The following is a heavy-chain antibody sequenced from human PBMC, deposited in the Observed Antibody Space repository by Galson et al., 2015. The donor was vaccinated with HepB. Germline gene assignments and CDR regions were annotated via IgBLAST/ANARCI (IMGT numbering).Heavy chain of an antibody. CDR1: GGSISSSSYY. Sequence: ETLSLTCTVSGGSISSSSYYWGWIRQPPGKGLEWIGSIYYSGSTYYNPSLKSRVTISVDTSKNQFSLKLSYVTAADTAVYYCARVPAMTTDYWYFDLWGRGTLVTVSS. D-gene: IGHD4-17*01. CDR2: IYYSGST. V-gene: IGHV4-39*07. CDR3: ARVPAMTTDYWYFDL. J-gene: IGHJ2*01.